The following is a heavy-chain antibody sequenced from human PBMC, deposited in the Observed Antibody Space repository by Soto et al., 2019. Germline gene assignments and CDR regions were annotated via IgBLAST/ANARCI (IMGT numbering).Heavy chain of an antibody. D-gene: IGHD6-13*01. CDR2: ISGSGGST. CDR3: AKAIAAAGSAPVFYFDY. Sequence: PGGSLRLSCAASGFTFSSYAMSWVRQAPGKGLEWVSAISGSGGSTYYADSVKGRFTISRDNSKNTLYLQMNSLRAEDTAVYYCAKAIAAAGSAPVFYFDYWGQGTLVTVS. V-gene: IGHV3-23*01. J-gene: IGHJ4*02. CDR1: GFTFSSYA.